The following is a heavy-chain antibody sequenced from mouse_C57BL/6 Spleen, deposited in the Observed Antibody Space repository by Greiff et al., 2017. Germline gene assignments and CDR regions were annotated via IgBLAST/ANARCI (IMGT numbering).Heavy chain of an antibody. V-gene: IGHV1-64*01. CDR2: IHPNSGST. J-gene: IGHJ2*01. Sequence: QVQLQQPGAELVKPGASVTLSCKASGYTFTSYWMHWVKQRPGQGLEWIGMIHPNSGSTNYNEKFKSKATLTVDKSSSTAYMQLSSLTSEDSAVYYCARMETGYFDYWGQGTTLTVSS. CDR1: GYTFTSYW. D-gene: IGHD4-1*01. CDR3: ARMETGYFDY.